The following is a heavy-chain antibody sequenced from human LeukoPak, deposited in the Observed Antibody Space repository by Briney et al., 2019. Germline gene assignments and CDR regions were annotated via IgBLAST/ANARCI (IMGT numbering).Heavy chain of an antibody. D-gene: IGHD1-1*01. Sequence: SETLSLTCTVSGGSISSYYWSWIRQPPGKGLEWIAYIFYTGTTNYNPSLKSRATISLDTSKKQFSLKLSTVTAADTAVYYCASFQLGRNWFDPWGPGTLVTVSS. CDR2: IFYTGTT. V-gene: IGHV4-59*08. CDR1: GGSISSYY. J-gene: IGHJ5*02. CDR3: ASFQLGRNWFDP.